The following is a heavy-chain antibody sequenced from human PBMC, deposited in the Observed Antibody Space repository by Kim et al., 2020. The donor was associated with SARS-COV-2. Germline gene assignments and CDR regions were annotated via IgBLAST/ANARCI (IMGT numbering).Heavy chain of an antibody. J-gene: IGHJ5*02. V-gene: IGHV4-39*07. CDR1: GGSISSSTYH. Sequence: SETLSLTCTVSGGSISSSTYHWGWIRQPPGKGLKWIGSIYYDGNTYYNPSLKSRVTISVDTTKNQFSLKLSPVTAADTALYYCAAGLSPGSGWYWFDPWG. CDR3: AAGLSPGSGWYWFDP. D-gene: IGHD6-19*01. CDR2: IYYDGNT.